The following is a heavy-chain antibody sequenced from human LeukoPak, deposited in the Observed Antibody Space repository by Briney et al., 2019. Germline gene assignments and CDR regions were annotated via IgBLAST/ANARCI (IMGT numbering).Heavy chain of an antibody. CDR3: ARAPPSDLNWFDP. Sequence: SETLPLTCTVSGGSISSYYWSWIRQPPGKGLEWIGYIYYSGSTNYNPSPKSRVTISVDTSKNQFSLKLSSVTAADTAVYYCARAPPSDLNWFDPWGQGTLVTVPS. CDR1: GGSISSYY. J-gene: IGHJ5*02. CDR2: IYYSGST. D-gene: IGHD3-10*01. V-gene: IGHV4-59*01.